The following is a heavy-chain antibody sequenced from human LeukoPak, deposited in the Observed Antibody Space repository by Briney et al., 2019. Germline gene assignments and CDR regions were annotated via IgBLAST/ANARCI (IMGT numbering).Heavy chain of an antibody. D-gene: IGHD3-9*01. V-gene: IGHV3-73*01. CDR1: GFTFSGSA. Sequence: GGSLKLSCAASGFTFSGSAMHWVRQASGKGLEWVGRIRSKTNSYATAYAASVKGRFTISRDNSKNTLYLQMNSLSAEDTAVYYCAKSPASLLRYFDCPMCYFDYWGQGTLVTVSS. CDR3: AKSPASLLRYFDCPMCYFDY. CDR2: IRSKTNSYAT. J-gene: IGHJ4*02.